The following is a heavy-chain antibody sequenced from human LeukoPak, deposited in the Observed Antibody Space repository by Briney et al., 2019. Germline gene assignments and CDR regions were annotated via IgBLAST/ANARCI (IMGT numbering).Heavy chain of an antibody. CDR1: GGSISSYY. V-gene: IGHV4-4*07. Sequence: SETLSLTCTVSGGSISSYYWSWIRQPAGKGLEWIGRIYTSGSTNYNPSLKSRVTMSVDTSKNQFSLKLSSVTAADTAVYYCARDTYYYGSGSYDYWGQGTLVTVPS. CDR2: IYTSGST. D-gene: IGHD3-10*01. CDR3: ARDTYYYGSGSYDY. J-gene: IGHJ4*02.